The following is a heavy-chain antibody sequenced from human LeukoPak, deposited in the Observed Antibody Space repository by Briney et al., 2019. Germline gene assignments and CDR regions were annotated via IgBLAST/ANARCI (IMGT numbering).Heavy chain of an antibody. CDR1: GYSFSDYY. Sequence: ASVKVSFKAAGYSFSDYYLHWVRQAPGQGLEWMGWINPNRGGTKYAQRFQGRVTMTRDTPISTAYMEFIGLRSDDTAVYYCARVPSSGTYIYGLDVWGQGTTVTVSS. D-gene: IGHD3-10*01. J-gene: IGHJ6*02. V-gene: IGHV1-2*02. CDR3: ARVPSSGTYIYGLDV. CDR2: INPNRGGT.